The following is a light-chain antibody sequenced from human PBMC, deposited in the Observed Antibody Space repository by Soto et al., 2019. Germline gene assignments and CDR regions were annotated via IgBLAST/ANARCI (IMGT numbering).Light chain of an antibody. Sequence: EIVMTQSPATLSVSPGGRATISCRASQSFSSNLAWYQQKPGQAPRLLIYGASTRAPGIPARFSGSGSGTAFTLTHSSLQYEDFVVYYCQQYYNWPQTFGQGTQVEIK. CDR3: QQYYNWPQT. V-gene: IGKV3-15*01. CDR2: GAS. CDR1: QSFSSN. J-gene: IGKJ1*01.